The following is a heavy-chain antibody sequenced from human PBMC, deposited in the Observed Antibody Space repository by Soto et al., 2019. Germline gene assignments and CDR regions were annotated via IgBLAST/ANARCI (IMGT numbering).Heavy chain of an antibody. D-gene: IGHD2-15*01. J-gene: IGHJ4*02. V-gene: IGHV3-30*18. CDR3: AKDIGSRGIYWYATLDS. CDR2: ISYDGSNK. Sequence: QVQLVESGGGVVQPGRSLRLSCAASGFTFSSYGMHWVRQAPGKGLEWVAVISYDGSNKYYADSVTGRITISRDNSKKTLYPQMNSMRAEDTAVYYCAKDIGSRGIYWYATLDSWGQGTMVTVSS. CDR1: GFTFSSYG.